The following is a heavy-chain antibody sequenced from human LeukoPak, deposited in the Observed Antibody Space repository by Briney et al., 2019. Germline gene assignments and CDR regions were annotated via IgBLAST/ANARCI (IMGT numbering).Heavy chain of an antibody. CDR3: ARGGRSSGGYLYNFDY. D-gene: IGHD1-26*01. Sequence: GGSLRLSCAASGFTFSSCAMSWVRQAPGKGLEWVSTIGNSGGGTYYADSVKGRFTISRDNSKNTLYLQMNSLRAEDTAVYYCARGGRSSGGYLYNFDYWGQGTLVTVSS. CDR2: IGNSGGGT. CDR1: GFTFSSCA. J-gene: IGHJ4*02. V-gene: IGHV3-23*01.